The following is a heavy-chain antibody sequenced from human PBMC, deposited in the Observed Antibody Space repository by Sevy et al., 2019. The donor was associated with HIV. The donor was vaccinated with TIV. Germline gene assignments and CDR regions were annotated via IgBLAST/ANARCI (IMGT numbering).Heavy chain of an antibody. CDR3: ARDTRKLRFLELAY. CDR2: ISGSGDTT. D-gene: IGHD3-3*01. Sequence: GGSLRLSCEGSGFMFSTYAMSWVRQAPGKGLEWVSVISGSGDTTYYADSVKGRFTISRDNSKNTLYLQMNSLRAEDTAVYYCARDTRKLRFLELAYWGQGTLVTVSS. CDR1: GFMFSTYA. V-gene: IGHV3-23*01. J-gene: IGHJ4*02.